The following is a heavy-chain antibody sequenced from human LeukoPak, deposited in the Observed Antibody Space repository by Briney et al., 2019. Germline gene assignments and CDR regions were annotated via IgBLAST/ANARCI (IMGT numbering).Heavy chain of an antibody. CDR3: ARDRSYFDSSGYYTAFDI. Sequence: PGGSLRLSCAAPGFTFSDYYMSWIRQAPGKGLEWVSYISSSGSTIYYADSVKGRFTISRDNAKNSLYLQMNSLRAEDTAVYYCARDRSYFDSSGYYTAFDIWGQGTMVTVSS. V-gene: IGHV3-11*04. CDR2: ISSSGSTI. D-gene: IGHD3-22*01. CDR1: GFTFSDYY. J-gene: IGHJ3*02.